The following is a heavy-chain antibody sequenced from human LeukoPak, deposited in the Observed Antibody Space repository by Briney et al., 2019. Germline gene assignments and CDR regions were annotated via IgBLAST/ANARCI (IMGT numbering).Heavy chain of an antibody. J-gene: IGHJ4*02. CDR3: ATGGYCSGGSCLGFFDY. CDR2: IYPGDSDT. D-gene: IGHD2-15*01. CDR1: GYSFNTYW. V-gene: IGHV5-51*01. Sequence: GESLKISCKGSGYSFNTYWIGWVRQMPGKGLEWMGIIYPGDSDTRYSPSFEGQVTISADKSISTAYLQWSSLKASDTAMYYSATGGYCSGGSCLGFFDYWGQGTLVTVSS.